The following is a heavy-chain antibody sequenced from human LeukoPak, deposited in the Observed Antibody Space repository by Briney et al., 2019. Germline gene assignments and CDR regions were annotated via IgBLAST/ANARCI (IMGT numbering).Heavy chain of an antibody. V-gene: IGHV1-3*04. CDR3: ARVPLSDSSGHYYPH. CDR1: GYTFANYG. J-gene: IGHJ1*01. D-gene: IGHD3-22*01. Sequence: ASVKVSCKTSGYTFANYGMHLVRQAPRQSLEWMGWINTGNGNTKSSQKFQDRVALTRDTSASTAYVELNSLSSEDTAVYYCARVPLSDSSGHYYPHWGQGTLVTVSS. CDR2: INTGNGNT.